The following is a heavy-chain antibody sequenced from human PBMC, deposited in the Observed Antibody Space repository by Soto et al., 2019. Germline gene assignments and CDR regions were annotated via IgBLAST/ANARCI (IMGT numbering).Heavy chain of an antibody. D-gene: IGHD3-10*01. CDR2: INPINGIT. J-gene: IGHJ4*02. CDR1: GYTFTSYA. CDR3: ARAHYYYYGSGSYYARDY. Sequence: ASVKVSCKASGYTFTSYAMHWVRQAPGQRIEWMGRINPINGITKYSQKFQGRVTITADKSTSTAYMELSSLRSEDTAVFYCARAHYYYYGSGSYYARDYWGQGTLVTVS. V-gene: IGHV1-3*01.